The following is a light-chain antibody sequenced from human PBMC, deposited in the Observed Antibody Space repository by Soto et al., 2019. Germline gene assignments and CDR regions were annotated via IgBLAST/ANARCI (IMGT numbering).Light chain of an antibody. CDR2: GAS. V-gene: IGKV3-20*01. CDR1: QTIGSSH. J-gene: IGKJ4*01. Sequence: EIVLTQSPGTLSLSPGDRATLSCRASQTIGSSHLAWYQQKPGQAPRLLIYGASSRATGIPDRFSGSGSGTDFTLTINRLEPEDFAVYYCQQYDRSPLTFGGGTKVDIK. CDR3: QQYDRSPLT.